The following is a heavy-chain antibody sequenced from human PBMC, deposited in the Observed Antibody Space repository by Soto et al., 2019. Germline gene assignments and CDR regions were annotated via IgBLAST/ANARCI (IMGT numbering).Heavy chain of an antibody. CDR1: AFTVSSDY. Sequence: PGGSLRLSCAASAFTVSSDYIIWVRQAPGKGLEWVSVIYVGGSTYYADSVKGRFIISRDNSKNTVYLQMNSLRVEDTAVYYCARRLGHGWTDGFDVWGQGTMVTVSS. V-gene: IGHV3-66*01. CDR2: IYVGGST. J-gene: IGHJ3*01. CDR3: ARRLGHGWTDGFDV. D-gene: IGHD3-10*01.